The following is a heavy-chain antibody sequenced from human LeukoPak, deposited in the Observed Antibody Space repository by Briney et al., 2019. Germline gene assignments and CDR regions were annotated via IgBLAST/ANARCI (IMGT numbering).Heavy chain of an antibody. CDR2: ISGSGGTT. D-gene: IGHD3-22*01. J-gene: IGHJ1*01. CDR1: GFTFNNYA. V-gene: IGHV3-23*01. Sequence: GGSLRLSCAASGFTFNNYAMSWVRQAPGKGLEWVSAISGSGGTTYYADSVKGRFTFSRDNSKNTLYLQMNSVRAEDTAVYYCAKEEGYYYDSGGYYVEYFQHWGQGTLVTVSS. CDR3: AKEEGYYYDSGGYYVEYFQH.